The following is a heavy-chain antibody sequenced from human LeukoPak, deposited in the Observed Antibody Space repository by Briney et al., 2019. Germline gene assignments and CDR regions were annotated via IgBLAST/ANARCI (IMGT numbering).Heavy chain of an antibody. D-gene: IGHD3-10*01. CDR2: IYHSGST. Sequence: SETLSLTCAVSGGSISSSNWWSRVRQPPGKGLEWIGGIYHSGSTNYNPSLKSRVTISVDKSKNQFSLKLSSVTAADTAVYYCARVRTPITMVRGVIRQFDYWGQGTLVTVSS. CDR1: GGSISSSNW. CDR3: ARVRTPITMVRGVIRQFDY. V-gene: IGHV4-4*02. J-gene: IGHJ4*02.